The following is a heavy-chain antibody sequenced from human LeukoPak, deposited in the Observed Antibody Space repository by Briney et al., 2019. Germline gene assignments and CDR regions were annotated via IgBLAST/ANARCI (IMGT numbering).Heavy chain of an antibody. CDR2: IYYSGST. D-gene: IGHD2-2*01. V-gene: IGHV4-30-4*01. CDR3: ARIDCSSTSCYGDAFDI. CDR1: GGSLSSGDYY. J-gene: IGHJ3*02. Sequence: SETLSLTCTVSGGSLSSGDYYWSWIRQPPGKGLEWIGYIYYSGSTYYNPSLKSRVTIPVDTSKNQFSLKLSSVTAADTAVYYCARIDCSSTSCYGDAFDIWGQGTMVTVSS.